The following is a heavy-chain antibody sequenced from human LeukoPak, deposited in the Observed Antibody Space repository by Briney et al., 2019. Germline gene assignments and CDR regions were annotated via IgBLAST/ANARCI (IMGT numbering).Heavy chain of an antibody. J-gene: IGHJ6*03. CDR1: GFTFSSYE. D-gene: IGHD1-7*01. CDR2: ISSSSSYI. CDR3: AREKRTGTTQPSYYMDV. Sequence: PGGSLRLSCAASGFTFSSYEMNWVRQAPGKGLEWVSSISSSSSYIYYADSVKGRFTISRDNAKNSLYLQMNSLRAEDTAVYYCAREKRTGTTQPSYYMDVWGKGTTVTVSS. V-gene: IGHV3-21*01.